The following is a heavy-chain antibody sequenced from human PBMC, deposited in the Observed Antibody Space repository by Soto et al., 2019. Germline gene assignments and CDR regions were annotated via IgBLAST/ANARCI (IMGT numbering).Heavy chain of an antibody. CDR3: ARERPGDYGDW. Sequence: QVPLVESGGGVVQPGRSLRLSCVASGFTYSSYGLHWVRQAPGKGLEWVAVIWHDGSNTDYADSVKGRFTISRDNSKHMLYLQMNSLRAEDTAVYYCARERPGDYGDWWGHGTLVTVSS. CDR2: IWHDGSNT. J-gene: IGHJ4*01. V-gene: IGHV3-33*01. CDR1: GFTYSSYG. D-gene: IGHD3-10*01.